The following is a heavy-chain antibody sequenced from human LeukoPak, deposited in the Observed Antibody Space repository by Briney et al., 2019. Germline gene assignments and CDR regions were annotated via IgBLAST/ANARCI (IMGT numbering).Heavy chain of an antibody. Sequence: PGGSLRLSCAASGFTFTNYAMSWVRQAPGKGLEWVSAISGSGGSTYYADSVKGRFTISRDNSKNTLYLQMNSLRAEDTAVHCCAKDVRYCSSTTCYFSGMDVWGQGTTVTVSS. D-gene: IGHD2-2*01. J-gene: IGHJ6*02. CDR3: AKDVRYCSSTTCYFSGMDV. CDR1: GFTFTNYA. CDR2: ISGSGGST. V-gene: IGHV3-23*01.